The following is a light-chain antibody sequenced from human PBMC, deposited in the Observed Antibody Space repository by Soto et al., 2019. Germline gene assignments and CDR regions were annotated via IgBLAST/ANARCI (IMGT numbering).Light chain of an antibody. CDR3: QSYDTNLSGVV. V-gene: IGLV1-40*01. CDR2: GDI. CDR1: NSNIGAAYD. J-gene: IGLJ2*01. Sequence: QLVLTQPPSVSGAPGQRVTISCTGSNSNIGAAYDVHWYQQIPGTAPKLLIYGDINRPSGVPDRFSGSKSGTSASLAITGLQADDEADYYCQSYDTNLSGVVFGGGTKVTVL.